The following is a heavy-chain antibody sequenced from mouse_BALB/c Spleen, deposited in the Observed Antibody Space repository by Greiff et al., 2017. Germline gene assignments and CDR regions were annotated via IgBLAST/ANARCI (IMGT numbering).Heavy chain of an antibody. CDR3: TRPYRYGAMDY. Sequence: EVKVEESGGGLVQPGGSMKLSCVASGFTFSNYWMNWVRQSPEKGLEWVAEIRLKSNNYATHYAESVKGRFTISRDDSKSSVYLQMNNLRAEDTGIYDCTRPYRYGAMDYWGQGTSVTVSS. D-gene: IGHD2-14*01. J-gene: IGHJ4*01. CDR2: IRLKSNNYAT. CDR1: GFTFSNYW. V-gene: IGHV6-6*02.